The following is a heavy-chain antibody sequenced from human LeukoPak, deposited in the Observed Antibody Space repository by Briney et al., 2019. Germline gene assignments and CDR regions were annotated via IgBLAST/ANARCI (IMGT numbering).Heavy chain of an antibody. V-gene: IGHV3-23*01. Sequence: PGGSLRLSCAASGFTFSTYTMNWVRQAPGKGLEWVSSISGSGGDTHYAESVKGRFTISRDNSKNTLYLQMNSLRAEDTAVYYCAKAAAATTHWFDPWGQGTLVTVSS. CDR3: AKAAAATTHWFDP. J-gene: IGHJ5*02. CDR2: ISGSGGDT. CDR1: GFTFSTYT. D-gene: IGHD6-13*01.